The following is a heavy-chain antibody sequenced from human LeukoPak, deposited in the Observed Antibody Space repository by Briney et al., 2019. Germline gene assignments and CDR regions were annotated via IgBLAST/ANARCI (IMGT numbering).Heavy chain of an antibody. CDR1: GYSISSGYY. V-gene: IGHV4-61*01. J-gene: IGHJ6*04. CDR3: ARDYGITMVRGAPRPYYYYGMDV. Sequence: SETLSLTCAVSGYSISSGYYWGWIRQPPGKGLEWIGYIYYSGSTNYNPSLKSRVTISVDTSKNQFSLKLSSVTAADTAVYYCARDYGITMVRGAPRPYYYYGMDVWGKGTTVTVSS. D-gene: IGHD3-10*01. CDR2: IYYSGST.